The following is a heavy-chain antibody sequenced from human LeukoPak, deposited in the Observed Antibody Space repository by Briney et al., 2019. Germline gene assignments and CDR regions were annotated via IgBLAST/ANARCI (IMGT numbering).Heavy chain of an antibody. CDR3: ARGGSYNDY. CDR2: IYYSGST. D-gene: IGHD1-26*01. J-gene: IGHJ4*02. CDR1: GGSISSHY. V-gene: IGHV4-59*08. Sequence: SETLSLTCAVSGGSISSHYWSWIRQPPGQGLEWIGYIYYSGSTNYNPSLKSRVTISVDTSKNQFSLKLSSVTAADTAVYYCARGGSYNDYWGQGTLVTVSS.